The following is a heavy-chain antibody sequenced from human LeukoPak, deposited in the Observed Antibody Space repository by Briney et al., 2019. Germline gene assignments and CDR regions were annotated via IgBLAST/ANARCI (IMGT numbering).Heavy chain of an antibody. CDR2: INSDGSAK. D-gene: IGHD1-7*01. CDR3: ADLGTSD. V-gene: IGHV3-7*01. CDR1: GFTFSSQW. Sequence: GGSLRLSCAVSGFTFSSQWMTWVRQAPGTGLEWVATINSDGSAKYYVDSVKGRLTISRENAKNLVYLQMSILGAEDTAVYYCADLGTSDCGQGTLVTVSS. J-gene: IGHJ4*02.